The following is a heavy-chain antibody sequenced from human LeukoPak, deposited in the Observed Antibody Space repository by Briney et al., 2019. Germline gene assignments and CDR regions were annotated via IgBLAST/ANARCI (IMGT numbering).Heavy chain of an antibody. CDR3: ARGQDPWSSNWFDP. V-gene: IGHV1-18*01. CDR1: GYTFTSYG. D-gene: IGHD2-15*01. Sequence: ASVKVSCKASGYTFTSYGISWVRQAPGQGLEWMGWISAYNGNTNYAQKLPGRGTMTTDTTTRTAYMELSSLRSADTAVYYCARGQDPWSSNWFDPWGQGTLVTVSS. J-gene: IGHJ5*02. CDR2: ISAYNGNT.